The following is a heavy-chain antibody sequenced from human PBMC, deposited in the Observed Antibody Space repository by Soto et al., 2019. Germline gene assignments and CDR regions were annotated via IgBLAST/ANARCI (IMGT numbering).Heavy chain of an antibody. D-gene: IGHD4-17*01. CDR1: GGSISSYY. J-gene: IGHJ4*02. V-gene: IGHV4-59*01. Sequence: QVQLQESGPGLVKPSETLSLTCTVSGGSISSYYWSWIRQPPGKGLEWIGYISNSGSTNYNPSLKSRVTISVDTSKNQFSLWLSSVTAADTAFYYCARGVDYGDYGPFDYWGQGTLVTVSS. CDR3: ARGVDYGDYGPFDY. CDR2: ISNSGST.